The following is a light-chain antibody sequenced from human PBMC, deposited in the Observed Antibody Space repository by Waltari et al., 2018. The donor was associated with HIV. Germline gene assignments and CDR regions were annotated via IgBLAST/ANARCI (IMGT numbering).Light chain of an antibody. CDR2: TAS. J-gene: IGKJ3*01. CDR3: QQSYSYPLT. CDR1: QSISTS. Sequence: DIQMTQSPSSLSASVGDRVTISCRTSQSISTSLNWYQQKRGKAPDLLIHTASTLQTGVPSRCSGRGSGTDFTLTISSLQVEDFATYYCQQSYSYPLTFGPGTKVDIK. V-gene: IGKV1-39*01.